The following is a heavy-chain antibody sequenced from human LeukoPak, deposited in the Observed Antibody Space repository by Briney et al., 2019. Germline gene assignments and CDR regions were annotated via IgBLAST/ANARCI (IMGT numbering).Heavy chain of an antibody. CDR3: ARDGAIFGVVIGSFDY. Sequence: GGSLRLSCAASGFTFSSYWMSWVRQAPGKGLEWVANIKQDGSEKYYVDSVKGRFTISRDNAKNSLYLQMNSLRAEDTAVYYCARDGAIFGVVIGSFDYWGQGTLVTVSS. J-gene: IGHJ4*02. D-gene: IGHD3-3*01. CDR2: IKQDGSEK. CDR1: GFTFSSYW. V-gene: IGHV3-7*01.